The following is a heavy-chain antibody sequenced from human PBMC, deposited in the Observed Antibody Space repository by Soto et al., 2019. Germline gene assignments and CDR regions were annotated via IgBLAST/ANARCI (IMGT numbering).Heavy chain of an antibody. CDR3: AKGIGSDGYNSGLD. V-gene: IGHV4-38-2*01. J-gene: IGHJ4*02. CDR1: GYSISSGYY. CDR2: IYHSGST. Sequence: PSETLSLTCAVSGYSISSGYYWGWIRQPPGKGLEWIGSIYHSGSTYYNPSLKSRVTISVDTSKNQFSLKLSSVTAADTGVYYCAKGIGSDGYNSGLDWGQGTLVTVSS. D-gene: IGHD2-21*01.